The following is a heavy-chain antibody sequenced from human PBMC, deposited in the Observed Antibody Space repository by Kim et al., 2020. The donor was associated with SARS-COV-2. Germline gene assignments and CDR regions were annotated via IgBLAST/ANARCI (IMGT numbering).Heavy chain of an antibody. J-gene: IGHJ5*02. CDR1: GFAFDDYV. V-gene: IGHV3-20*01. D-gene: IGHD2-15*01. CDR2: INWNGGST. CDR3: ARVVYCGGGSCYWFDR. Sequence: GGSLRLSCAASGFAFDDYVMSWVRQAPGKGLEWVSAINWNGGSTGYADSVKGRFTISRDNAKNSLYLQMNSLRVEDTALYQCARVVYCGGGSCYWFDRWGQGTLVTVSS.